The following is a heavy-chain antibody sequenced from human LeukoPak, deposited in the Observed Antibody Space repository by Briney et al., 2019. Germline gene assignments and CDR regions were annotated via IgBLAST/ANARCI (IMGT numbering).Heavy chain of an antibody. CDR3: ARESGLLGDY. V-gene: IGHV3-23*01. Sequence: SGGSLRLSCAASGFTFGSYWMNWVRQAPGKGLEWVSLISGSTGSTYYADSVKGRFSISRDNSKNTVYLQMNSLRAEDTAMYYCARESGLLGDYWGQGTLVTVSS. D-gene: IGHD3-22*01. CDR1: GFTFGSYW. CDR2: ISGSTGST. J-gene: IGHJ4*02.